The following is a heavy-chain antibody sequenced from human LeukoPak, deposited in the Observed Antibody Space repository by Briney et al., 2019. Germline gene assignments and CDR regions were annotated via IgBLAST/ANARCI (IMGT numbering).Heavy chain of an antibody. CDR1: GGTFSSYA. CDR2: IIPIFGTA. D-gene: IGHD6-19*01. J-gene: IGHJ3*02. Sequence: SVKVSCKASGGTFSSYAISWGRQAPGQGLEWRGGIIPIFGTANYAQKFQGRGTITADESTRTAYMELSSLRSEDKGVYCCAREGREYAAWGYSSYKGAFDIWGQGTMVTVSS. V-gene: IGHV1-69*13. CDR3: AREGREYAAWGYSSYKGAFDI.